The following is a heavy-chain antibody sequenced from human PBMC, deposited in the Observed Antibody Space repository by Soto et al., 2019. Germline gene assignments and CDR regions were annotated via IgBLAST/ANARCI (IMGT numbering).Heavy chain of an antibody. D-gene: IGHD3-16*02. CDR3: ARGKLSDYVWGSYRYHFDY. J-gene: IGHJ4*02. Sequence: PSETLSLTCAVYGGSFSVYYWRWMRQPPGKGLEWIGEINHSGSTNYNPSLKSRVTISVDTSKNQFSLKLSSVTAADTAVYYCARGKLSDYVWGSYRYHFDYWGQGTVVTVSS. CDR1: GGSFSVYY. V-gene: IGHV4-34*01. CDR2: INHSGST.